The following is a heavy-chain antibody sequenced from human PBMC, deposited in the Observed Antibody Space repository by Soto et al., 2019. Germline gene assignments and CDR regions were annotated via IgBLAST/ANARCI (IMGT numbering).Heavy chain of an antibody. CDR1: GGSISIGGYY. J-gene: IGHJ4*02. Sequence: PSETLSLTCTFSGGSISIGGYYLIWIRQHPGKGLEWIGYIYYSGSTYYNPSLKSRVTISVDTSKNQFSLKLSSVTAADTAVYYCARGFSLPGTTRLHFDYWGQGTLVTVSS. CDR3: ARGFSLPGTTRLHFDY. CDR2: IYYSGST. V-gene: IGHV4-31*03. D-gene: IGHD1-7*01.